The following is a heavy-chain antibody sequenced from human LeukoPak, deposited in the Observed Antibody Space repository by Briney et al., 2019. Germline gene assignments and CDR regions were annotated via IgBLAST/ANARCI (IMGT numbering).Heavy chain of an antibody. Sequence: GGSLRLSCAASGFTVSSNYMSWVRQAPGKGLEWVSVIYSGGSTYYADSVKGRFTISRDNSKNTLYLQMNSLRAEDTAVYYCAEAPGYCSGFSCYSDPDHWGQGTLVTVSS. V-gene: IGHV3-53*01. J-gene: IGHJ4*01. CDR3: AEAPGYCSGFSCYSDPDH. D-gene: IGHD2-2*03. CDR2: IYSGGST. CDR1: GFTVSSNY.